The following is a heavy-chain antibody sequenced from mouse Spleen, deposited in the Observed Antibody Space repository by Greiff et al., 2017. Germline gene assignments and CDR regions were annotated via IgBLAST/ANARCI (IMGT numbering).Heavy chain of an antibody. CDR1: GYTFTDYA. J-gene: IGHJ1*01. D-gene: IGHD2-2*01. Sequence: VQLQQSGAELVRPGVSVKISCKGSGYTFTDYAMHWVKQSHAKSLEWIGVISTYYGDASYNQKFKGKATMTVDKSSSTAYMELARLTSEDSAIYYCARLGLRQYFDVWGAGTTVTVSS. CDR3: ARLGLRQYFDV. V-gene: IGHV1S137*01. CDR2: ISTYYGDA.